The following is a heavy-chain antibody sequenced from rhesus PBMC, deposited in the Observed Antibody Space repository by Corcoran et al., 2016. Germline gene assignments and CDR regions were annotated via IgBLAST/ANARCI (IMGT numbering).Heavy chain of an antibody. CDR1: GFSISTTGTG. Sequence: QVTLKESGPALVKPTQTLTLTCTFSGFSISTTGTGVGWTRQPPGKALEWLASIYWNDSKYYSTSLKSRLTISKDTSKNQVVLTMTNMDPVDTATYYCARVRGGSSSYFPWGQGVLVTVSS. CDR2: IYWNDSK. D-gene: IGHD6-43*01. CDR3: ARVRGGSSSYFP. J-gene: IGHJ4*01. V-gene: IGHV2-95*01.